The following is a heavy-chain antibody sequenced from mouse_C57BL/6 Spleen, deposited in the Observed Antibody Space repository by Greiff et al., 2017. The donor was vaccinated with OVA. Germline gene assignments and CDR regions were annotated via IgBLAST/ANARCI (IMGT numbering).Heavy chain of an antibody. J-gene: IGHJ1*03. V-gene: IGHV1-81*01. CDR1: GYTFTSYG. D-gene: IGHD1-1*01. CDR3: AREGTTVVALYWYFDV. Sequence: VQLQQSGAELARPGASVKLSCKASGYTFTSYGISWVKQRTGQGLEWIGEIYPRSGNTYYNEKFKGKATLTADKSSSTAYMELRSLTSEDSAVYFCAREGTTVVALYWYFDVWGTGTTVTVSS. CDR2: IYPRSGNT.